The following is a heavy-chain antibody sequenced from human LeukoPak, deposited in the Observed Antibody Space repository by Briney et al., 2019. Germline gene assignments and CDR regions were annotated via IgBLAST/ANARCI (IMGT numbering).Heavy chain of an antibody. CDR3: TTRGGSFSIFDY. J-gene: IGHJ4*02. V-gene: IGHV3-15*01. CDR2: IKSKTDGGTT. D-gene: IGHD1-26*01. Sequence: GGSLRLSCAASGFTFSDAWMSWVRQAPGKGLEWVGRIKSKTDGGTTDYAAPVKGRFTISRDDSKNALYLQMNSLKTEDTAVYYCTTRGGSFSIFDYWGQGTLVTVSS. CDR1: GFTFSDAW.